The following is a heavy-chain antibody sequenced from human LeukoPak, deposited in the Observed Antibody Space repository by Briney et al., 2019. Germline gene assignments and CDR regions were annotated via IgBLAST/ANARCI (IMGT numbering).Heavy chain of an antibody. CDR1: GGTFSSYA. CDR3: ARVDGSGGMDV. CDR2: IIPIFGTA. J-gene: IGHJ6*04. V-gene: IGHV1-69*06. Sequence: ASVTVSCKASGGTFSSYAISWVRQAPGKGVEWMGGIIPIFGTANYAQKFQGRVTITADKSTSTAYMELSSLRSEDTAVYYCARVDGSGGMDVWGKGTTVTVSS. D-gene: IGHD3-10*01.